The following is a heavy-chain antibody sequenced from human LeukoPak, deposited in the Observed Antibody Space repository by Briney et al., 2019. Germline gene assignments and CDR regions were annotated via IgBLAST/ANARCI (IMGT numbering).Heavy chain of an antibody. J-gene: IGHJ4*02. CDR1: GFTFSSYA. CDR2: FSGSGGST. CDR3: AKAPFTTNWFWDY. D-gene: IGHD1-1*01. V-gene: IGHV3-23*01. Sequence: PGGSLRLSCAASGFTFSSYAMSWVRQAPGKGLEWVSTFSGSGGSTYYADSVKGRFTISRDNSKNTLSLQMNSLRAEDTAVYYCAKAPFTTNWFWDYWGQGTLVTVSS.